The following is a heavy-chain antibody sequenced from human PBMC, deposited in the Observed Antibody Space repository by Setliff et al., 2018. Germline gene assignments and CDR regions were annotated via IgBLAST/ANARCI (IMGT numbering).Heavy chain of an antibody. CDR2: IYYSGST. D-gene: IGHD6-19*01. CDR1: GGSISSSSYY. J-gene: IGHJ6*02. Sequence: PSETLSLTCTVSGGSISSSSYYWGWIRQPPGKGLEWIGSIYYSGSTYYNPSLKSRVTILVDTSKNQFSLKLSSVTAADTAVYYCARVNQYSSVWYNYYYGMDVWGQGTTVTVSS. V-gene: IGHV4-39*07. CDR3: ARVNQYSSVWYNYYYGMDV.